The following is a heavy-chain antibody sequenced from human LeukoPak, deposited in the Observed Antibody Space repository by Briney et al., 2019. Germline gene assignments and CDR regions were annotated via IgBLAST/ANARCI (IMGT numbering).Heavy chain of an antibody. CDR3: ARAPGIAVAGYFDY. Sequence: GGSLRHSCAASGFTVSSNYMSWVRQAPGKGLEWVSVIYSGGSTYYADSVKGRFTISRDNSKNTLYLQMNSLRAEDTAVYYCARAPGIAVAGYFDYWGQGTLVTVSS. CDR2: IYSGGST. V-gene: IGHV3-66*01. J-gene: IGHJ4*02. D-gene: IGHD6-19*01. CDR1: GFTVSSNY.